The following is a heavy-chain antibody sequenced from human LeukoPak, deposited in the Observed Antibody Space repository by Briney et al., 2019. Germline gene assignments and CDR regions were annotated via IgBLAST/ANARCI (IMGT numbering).Heavy chain of an antibody. V-gene: IGHV3-30*04. CDR1: GFTFRTYA. CDR3: ARDFDY. J-gene: IGHJ4*02. CDR2: ISDDGSNK. Sequence: GGSLRLSCAASGFTFRTYAMNWVRQAPGKGLEWVAVISDDGSNKYYAESVKGQFTISRDNAKNSLYLQMNSLRAEDTAVYYCARDFDYWGQGTLVTVSS.